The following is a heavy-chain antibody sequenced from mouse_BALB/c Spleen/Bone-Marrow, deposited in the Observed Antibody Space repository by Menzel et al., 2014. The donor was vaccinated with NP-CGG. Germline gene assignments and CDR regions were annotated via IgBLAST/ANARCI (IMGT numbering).Heavy chain of an antibody. J-gene: IGHJ1*01. D-gene: IGHD1-2*01. CDR1: GFDFSRYW. CDR2: INPDSSTI. CDR3: ARPGYYGYQDV. V-gene: IGHV4-1*02. Sequence: EVMLVESGGDLVQPGGSLELSCAASGFDFSRYWMTWVRHAPGKGLEWIGEINPDSSTINYTPSLKDKFIISRDNAKNTLYLQMSKARSEDTALYYCARPGYYGYQDVWGAGTTVTVSS.